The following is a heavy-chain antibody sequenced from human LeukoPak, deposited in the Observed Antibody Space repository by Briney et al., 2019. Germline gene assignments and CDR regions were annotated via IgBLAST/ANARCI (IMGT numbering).Heavy chain of an antibody. CDR3: ARDHHDYGSGSYCC. V-gene: IGHV4-4*07. CDR1: GGSISSYY. Sequence: KSSETLSLTRTVSGGSISSYYWSWIRQLAGKGLEWIGRIYTSGSTNYNPSLKSRVTISVDKSKNRFSLKLSSVTAADTAVYYCARDHHDYGSGSYCCWGQGTLVTVSS. D-gene: IGHD3-10*01. J-gene: IGHJ4*02. CDR2: IYTSGST.